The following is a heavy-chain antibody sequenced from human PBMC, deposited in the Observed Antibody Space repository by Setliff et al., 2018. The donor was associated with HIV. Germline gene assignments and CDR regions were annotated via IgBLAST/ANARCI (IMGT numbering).Heavy chain of an antibody. Sequence: SETLSLTCTVSGGSITSGGYYWSWIRQHPGKGLEWIGYIFYSGSTYYNPSLKSRAAISVDTSENYFSLRLNSVTAADTAVYYCARHCGGDCMPAWGQGTLVTVSS. V-gene: IGHV4-31*03. D-gene: IGHD2-21*02. CDR3: ARHCGGDCMPA. J-gene: IGHJ5*02. CDR1: GGSITSGGYY. CDR2: IFYSGST.